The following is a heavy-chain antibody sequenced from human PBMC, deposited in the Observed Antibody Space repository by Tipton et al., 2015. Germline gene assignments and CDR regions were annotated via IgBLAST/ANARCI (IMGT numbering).Heavy chain of an antibody. D-gene: IGHD5-12*01. Sequence: LRLSCTVSGDSISSGGYYWSWSRQHPGKGLEWLGYSYYSGSTYYNPSLKSRLTISVDTSKSQFSLKLTSVTAADTAVYYCARVKVATMLYYFDYWGQGTLVTVSS. CDR1: GDSISSGGYY. J-gene: IGHJ4*02. CDR2: SYYSGST. CDR3: ARVKVATMLYYFDY. V-gene: IGHV4-31*03.